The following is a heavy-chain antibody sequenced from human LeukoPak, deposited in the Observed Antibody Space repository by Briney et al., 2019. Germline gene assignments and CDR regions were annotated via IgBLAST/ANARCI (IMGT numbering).Heavy chain of an antibody. CDR2: ISFDGSDK. J-gene: IGHJ3*02. V-gene: IGHV3-30*04. CDR1: GFTFSSYA. D-gene: IGHD5-18*01. Sequence: GGSLRLSCAASGFTFSSYAMHWVRQAPGKGLEWVALISFDGSDKYYADSVKGRFTISRDNSKNTLYLQMNSLRAEDTAVYYCAKGKVVGYSYGYFPGPLKYFDIWGQGTMVTVSS. CDR3: AKGKVVGYSYGYFPGPLKYFDI.